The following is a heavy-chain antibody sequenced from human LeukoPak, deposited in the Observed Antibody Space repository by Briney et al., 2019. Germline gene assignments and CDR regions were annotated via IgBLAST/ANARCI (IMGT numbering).Heavy chain of an antibody. V-gene: IGHV1-18*04. J-gene: IGHJ4*02. CDR3: ARWDWNDSARDY. CDR1: GYTLTRYG. Sequence: ASVKVSCKASGYTLTRYGISWVRQAPGQGLEWMGWISAYNGNTNYAQKLQGRVTMTTDTSTSTAYMELRSLRSDDRAVYYCARWDWNDSARDYWGQATLVTVSS. CDR2: ISAYNGNT. D-gene: IGHD1-1*01.